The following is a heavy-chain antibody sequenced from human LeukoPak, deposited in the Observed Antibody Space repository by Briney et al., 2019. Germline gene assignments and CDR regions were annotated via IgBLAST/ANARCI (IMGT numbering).Heavy chain of an antibody. J-gene: IGHJ4*02. Sequence: GGSLRLSCAASGFTFSSYAMHWVRQAPATGLEWVAVISYDGSNKYYADSVKGRFTISRDNSKNTLYLQMNSLRAEDTAVYYCARDRGGYSYGCDYWGQGTLVTVSS. V-gene: IGHV3-30*04. D-gene: IGHD5-18*01. CDR1: GFTFSSYA. CDR2: ISYDGSNK. CDR3: ARDRGGYSYGCDY.